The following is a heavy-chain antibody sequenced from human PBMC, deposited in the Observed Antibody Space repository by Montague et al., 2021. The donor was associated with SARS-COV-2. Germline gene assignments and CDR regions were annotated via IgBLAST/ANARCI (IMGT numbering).Heavy chain of an antibody. Sequence: SETLSLTCAVYGGSFSAYYWSWIRQPPGKGLEWIGEINHSGSTNYNPSLKSRVTTSVDTSKNQFSLKLTSVTAADTAVYYCARVPRITLIVVVNTDNCFDAWGQGTLVTVSS. V-gene: IGHV4-34*01. CDR3: ARVPRITLIVVVNTDNCFDA. CDR1: GGSFSAYY. D-gene: IGHD3-22*01. J-gene: IGHJ5*02. CDR2: INHSGST.